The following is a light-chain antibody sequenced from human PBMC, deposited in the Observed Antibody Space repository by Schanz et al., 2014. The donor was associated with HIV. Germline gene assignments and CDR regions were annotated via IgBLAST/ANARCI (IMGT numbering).Light chain of an antibody. CDR3: QQYGSSLLT. Sequence: EIGLTQSPGILSLSPGERATLSCRASPSVSASNLAWYQQRPGQAPRLLIYRASSRATGTPDRFSGSGSGTDFTLTIIRLEPEDFAVYYCQQYGSSLLTFGGGTKVDIK. CDR1: PSVSASN. V-gene: IGKV3-20*01. CDR2: RAS. J-gene: IGKJ4*01.